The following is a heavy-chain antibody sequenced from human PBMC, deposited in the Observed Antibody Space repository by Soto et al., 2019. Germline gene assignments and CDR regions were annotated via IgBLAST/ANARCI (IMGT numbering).Heavy chain of an antibody. CDR1: GFSFSSVW. Sequence: PGGSLRLSCVVSGFSFSSVWMTWVRQAPGKGLEWVSSISSSSSYIYYADSVKGRFTISRDNAKNSLYLQMNSLRAEDTAVYYCARDPLDTAMANDYWGQGTLVTVSS. CDR3: ARDPLDTAMANDY. CDR2: ISSSSSYI. V-gene: IGHV3-21*01. J-gene: IGHJ4*02. D-gene: IGHD5-18*01.